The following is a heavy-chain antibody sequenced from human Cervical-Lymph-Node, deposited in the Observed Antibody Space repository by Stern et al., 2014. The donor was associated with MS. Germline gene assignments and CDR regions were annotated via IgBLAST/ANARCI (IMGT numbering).Heavy chain of an antibody. CDR1: GFTFRNYW. V-gene: IGHV3-74*02. D-gene: IGHD3-10*01. J-gene: IGHJ4*02. CDR3: TKESYGPEDY. CDR2: IERDGTTM. Sequence: VQLVQSGGGLVQPGGALRISCVASGFTFRNYWMHWVRQGPGQVLVWVTRIERDGTTMTHADSVRGRFTISRDDAKNTLYLQMNSLRVEDTAVYYCTKESYGPEDYWGQGTSVTVSS.